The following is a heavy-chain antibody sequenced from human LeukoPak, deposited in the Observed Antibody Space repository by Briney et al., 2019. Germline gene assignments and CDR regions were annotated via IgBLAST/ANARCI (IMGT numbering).Heavy chain of an antibody. D-gene: IGHD5-24*01. V-gene: IGHV3-23*01. CDR3: AKDIQLST. Sequence: PGGSLRLSCIVSGLISSIYEMNWVRQAPGKGLEWVSYISQSGSSTDYADSVKGRFTISRDNSKNTLSLQMNSLRVEDTAMYFCAKDIQLSTWGLGTMVTVSS. J-gene: IGHJ3*01. CDR1: GLISSIYE. CDR2: ISQSGSST.